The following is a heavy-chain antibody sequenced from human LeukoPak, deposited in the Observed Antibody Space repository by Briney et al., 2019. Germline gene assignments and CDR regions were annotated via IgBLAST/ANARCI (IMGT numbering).Heavy chain of an antibody. Sequence: ASVKVSCKSSGYTFTGYYIHWVRQAPGQGLEWMGWINPNSGGTNYAQNFQGRVTMTRDTYISTAYMELSSLRPDDTAVYFCARDWGSSGYYYWGQGTLVTVSS. CDR1: GYTFTGYY. CDR3: ARDWGSSGYYY. D-gene: IGHD3-22*01. CDR2: INPNSGGT. J-gene: IGHJ4*02. V-gene: IGHV1-2*02.